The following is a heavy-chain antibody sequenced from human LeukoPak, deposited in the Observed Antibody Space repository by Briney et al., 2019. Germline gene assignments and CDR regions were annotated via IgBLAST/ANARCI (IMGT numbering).Heavy chain of an antibody. CDR1: GFTFSNYA. CDR3: AKRSGIIPYSFDY. Sequence: GGSLRLSCAASGFTFSNYAMNWVRQAPGKGLEWVSGMSGSGGSTYYADSVKGRFTISTDNSKNTLYLQMNSLRAEETAVYYCAKRSGIIPYSFDYWGQGTLVTVSS. J-gene: IGHJ4*02. D-gene: IGHD3-3*01. CDR2: MSGSGGST. V-gene: IGHV3-23*01.